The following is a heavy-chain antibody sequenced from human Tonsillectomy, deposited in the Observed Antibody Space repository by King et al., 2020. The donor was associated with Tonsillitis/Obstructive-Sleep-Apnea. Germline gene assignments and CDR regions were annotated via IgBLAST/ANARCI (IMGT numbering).Heavy chain of an antibody. J-gene: IGHJ3*02. CDR2: ISRSGSTI. CDR3: AKGVDGDAFDI. V-gene: IGHV3-48*03. D-gene: IGHD3-16*01. CDR1: GFTFSSYE. Sequence: DVQLVESGGGLVQPGGSLRLSCAASGFTFSSYEMNWVRQAPEKGLEWVSYISRSGSTIYYADSVKGRFTISRDNAKNSLYLQMNSLRAEDTAVYYCAKGVDGDAFDIWGQGTMVTVSS.